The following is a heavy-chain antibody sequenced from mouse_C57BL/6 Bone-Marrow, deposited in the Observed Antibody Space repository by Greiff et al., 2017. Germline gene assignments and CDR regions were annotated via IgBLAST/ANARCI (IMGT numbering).Heavy chain of an antibody. Sequence: VQLQQSGAELVRPGASVKLSCTASGFNIKDDYMHWVKQRPEQGLEWIGWIDPENGDTEYASKVQGKATITADTSSNTAYLQLSSLTSEDTAVYYCTFDGPYYAMDYWGQGTSVTVSS. V-gene: IGHV14-4*01. J-gene: IGHJ4*01. CDR2: IDPENGDT. D-gene: IGHD2-3*01. CDR3: TFDGPYYAMDY. CDR1: GFNIKDDY.